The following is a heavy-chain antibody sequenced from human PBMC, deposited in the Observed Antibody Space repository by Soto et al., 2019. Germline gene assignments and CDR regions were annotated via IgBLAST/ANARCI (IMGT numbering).Heavy chain of an antibody. J-gene: IGHJ4*02. CDR1: GFTFSSYS. CDR3: ARGSDSSDY. Sequence: TXXSLRLSYAASGFTFSSYSMHWVRQAPGKGLEWVSSISSSSSYIYYADSVKGRFTISRDNAKNSLYLQMNSLRAEDTAVYYCARGSDSSDYWGQGTLVTVSS. V-gene: IGHV3-21*01. CDR2: ISSSSSYI. D-gene: IGHD6-6*01.